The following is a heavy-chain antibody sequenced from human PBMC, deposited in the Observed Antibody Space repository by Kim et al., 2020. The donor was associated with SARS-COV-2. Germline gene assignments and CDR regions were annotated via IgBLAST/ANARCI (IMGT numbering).Heavy chain of an antibody. D-gene: IGHD1-1*01. V-gene: IGHV1-2*02. CDR3: ARGNNYSHDY. Sequence: GTSYSQNFQGRVAMTRDTSISTVYMELSGLRSDDTAVYYCARGNNYSHDYWGQGTLVTVSS. CDR2: GT. J-gene: IGHJ4*02.